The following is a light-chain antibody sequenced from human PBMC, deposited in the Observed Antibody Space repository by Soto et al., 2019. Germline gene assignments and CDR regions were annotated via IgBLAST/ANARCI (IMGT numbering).Light chain of an antibody. CDR1: SSDVGSYNS. Sequence: QSVLTQPASVSGAPGQSIAISCTGTSSDVGSYNSVSWYQQYPANAPKLMIHDVNNRPSGISDRFSGSNAGNTAFLTISGLHAEDEADYYCSTFTSSTSEVFGTGTKLTVL. V-gene: IGLV2-14*03. CDR3: STFTSSTSEV. J-gene: IGLJ3*02. CDR2: DVN.